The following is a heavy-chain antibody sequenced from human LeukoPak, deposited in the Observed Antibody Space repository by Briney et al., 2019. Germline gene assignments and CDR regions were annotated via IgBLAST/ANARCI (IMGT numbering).Heavy chain of an antibody. V-gene: IGHV3-9*01. D-gene: IGHD3-22*01. J-gene: IGHJ4*02. CDR1: GFTFDDYA. CDR2: ISWNSGSI. CDR3: ARVKNYYDSSGYLF. Sequence: GGSLRLSCAASGFTFDDYAMHWVRQAPGKGLEWVSGISWNSGSIGYADSVKGRFTISRDNAKNSLYLQMNSLRAEDTAVYYCARVKNYYDSSGYLFWGQGTLVTVSS.